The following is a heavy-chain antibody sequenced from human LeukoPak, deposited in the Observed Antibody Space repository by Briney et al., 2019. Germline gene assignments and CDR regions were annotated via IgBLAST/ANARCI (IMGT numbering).Heavy chain of an antibody. CDR1: GFTVSRNY. CDR3: ARESSHERASRRYFDS. CDR2: IYSGGST. D-gene: IGHD2-2*01. Sequence: PGGSLRLSCAASGFTVSRNYMSWVRQAPGKGLEGVSVIYSGGSTYYADSVKCRFTISRDNSKNPLFLQMNSLRAEDTAVYYCARESSHERASRRYFDSWGQGTMVTVSS. J-gene: IGHJ4*02. V-gene: IGHV3-66*01.